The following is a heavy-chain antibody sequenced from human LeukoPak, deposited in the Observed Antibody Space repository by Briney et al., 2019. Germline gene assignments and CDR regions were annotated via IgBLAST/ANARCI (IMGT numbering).Heavy chain of an antibody. V-gene: IGHV3-11*01. CDR3: ARVARGSERDFDY. Sequence: GRSLRLSCAASGFSFSDFYMCWIRQAPGMGLEWISYIGTRSNPIYYADSVKGRFTISRDDAKNSLYPRMNSLRDEDTAVYFWARVARGSERDFDYWGQGILVTVSS. D-gene: IGHD3-10*01. J-gene: IGHJ4*02. CDR2: IGTRSNPI. CDR1: GFSFSDFY.